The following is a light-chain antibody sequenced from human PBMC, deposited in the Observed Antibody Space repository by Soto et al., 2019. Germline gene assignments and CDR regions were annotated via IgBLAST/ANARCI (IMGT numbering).Light chain of an antibody. J-gene: IGKJ2*01. Sequence: EIVLTQSPATLSLSPGERATLSCRASQSISSFLAWYQQKPGQTPRLLIYDASNRVTGIPTRFSGSGSGTDFTLTISYVESEDFAVYYCQQRSSWPPYTFGQGTKLEIK. V-gene: IGKV3-11*01. CDR2: DAS. CDR1: QSISSF. CDR3: QQRSSWPPYT.